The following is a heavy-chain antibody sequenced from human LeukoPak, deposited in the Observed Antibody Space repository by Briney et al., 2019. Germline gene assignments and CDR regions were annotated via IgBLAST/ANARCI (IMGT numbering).Heavy chain of an antibody. CDR2: ISDSSRTI. J-gene: IGHJ4*02. V-gene: IGHV3-48*02. CDR3: ARGGSYYTN. Sequence: PGDSLRLSCAASGFSFNSYSMNWVRQAPGKGLEWVSYISDSSRTIYYADSVKGRFTISRDNAKNSLYLQMNSLRDDDTAVYYCARGGSYYTNWGQGTLVTVSS. CDR1: GFSFNSYS. D-gene: IGHD3-10*01.